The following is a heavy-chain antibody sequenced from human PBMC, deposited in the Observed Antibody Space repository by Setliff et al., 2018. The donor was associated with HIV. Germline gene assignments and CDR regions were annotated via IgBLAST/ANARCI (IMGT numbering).Heavy chain of an antibody. J-gene: IGHJ6*03. CDR2: IYPGGSET. D-gene: IGHD3-9*01. CDR1: GYFFLDSW. CDR3: TRHPLRPGIAGYFYFVDV. Sequence: PGESLKISCKGSGYFFLDSWIGWVRQMPGKGLEWVAIIYPGGSETRYSPSFEGQVTISVDRSINTAYLQWSSLKASDTAIYYCTRHPLRPGIAGYFYFVDVWGTGTTVTVSS. V-gene: IGHV5-51*01.